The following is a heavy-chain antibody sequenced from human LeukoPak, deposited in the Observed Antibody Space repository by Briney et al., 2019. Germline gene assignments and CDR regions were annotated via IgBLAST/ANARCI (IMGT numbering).Heavy chain of an antibody. CDR3: AREHYGDYGLFDY. CDR1: GFTSSSYE. CDR2: ISSSGSTI. Sequence: GGSLRLSCAASGFTSSSYEMNWVRQAPGKGLEWVSYISSSGSTIYYADSVKGRFTISRDNAKNSLYLQMNSLRAEDTAVYYCAREHYGDYGLFDYWGQGTLVTVSS. D-gene: IGHD4-17*01. V-gene: IGHV3-48*03. J-gene: IGHJ4*02.